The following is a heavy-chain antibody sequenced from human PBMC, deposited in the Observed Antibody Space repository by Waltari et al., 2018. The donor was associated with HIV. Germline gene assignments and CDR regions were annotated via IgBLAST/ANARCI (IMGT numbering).Heavy chain of an antibody. CDR2: IYPVDSYT. J-gene: IGHJ6*02. D-gene: IGHD2-2*01. V-gene: IGHV5-51*01. CDR1: GYNFTTYW. Sequence: EVQLVQSGAEVKKPGESLKISCKGSGYNFTTYWIGWVRQMPGKGLEWMGIIYPVDSYTRYRPAFRGHVTCSDDKSMSTAYLQWSSLQASDTAIYYCARLGYCSSARCPSGYYYSYGMGVWGQGTTVTVSS. CDR3: ARLGYCSSARCPSGYYYSYGMGV.